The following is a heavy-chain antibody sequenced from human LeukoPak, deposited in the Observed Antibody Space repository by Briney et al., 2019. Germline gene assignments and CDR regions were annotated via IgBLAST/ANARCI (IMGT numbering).Heavy chain of an antibody. Sequence: SETLSLTCAVYGGSFSGYYWSWIRQPPGKGLEWIGEINHSGSTNYNPSLKSRVTISVDTSKNQFSLKLSSVTAADTAVYYCARSHQAPHDSSGFFDYWGQGTLVTVSS. V-gene: IGHV4-34*01. CDR3: ARSHQAPHDSSGFFDY. J-gene: IGHJ4*02. CDR1: GGSFSGYY. CDR2: INHSGST. D-gene: IGHD3-22*01.